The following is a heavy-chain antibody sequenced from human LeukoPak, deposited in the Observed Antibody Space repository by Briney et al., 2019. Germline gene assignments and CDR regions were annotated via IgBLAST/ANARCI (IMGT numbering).Heavy chain of an antibody. CDR3: ARGDLWFGELHTPHYYYYYGMDV. V-gene: IGHV1-8*01. Sequence: GASVKVSCKASGYTFTSYDINWVRQATGQGLEWMGWMSPNSGNTGYAQKFQGRVTMTRNTSISTAYMELSSLRSEDTAVYYCARGDLWFGELHTPHYYYYYGMDVWGQGTTVTVSS. CDR1: GYTFTSYD. J-gene: IGHJ6*02. D-gene: IGHD3-10*01. CDR2: MSPNSGNT.